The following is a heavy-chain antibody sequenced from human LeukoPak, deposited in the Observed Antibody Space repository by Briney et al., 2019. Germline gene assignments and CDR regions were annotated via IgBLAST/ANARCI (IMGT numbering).Heavy chain of an antibody. Sequence: SETLSLTCTVSGGSISSYYWSWIRQPPGKGLEWIGYIYYSGSTSYNPSLKSRVTISVDTSKNQFSLKLTSVTAADTAVYYCARRVPDSSGYYVDYWGQGTLVTVSS. D-gene: IGHD3-22*01. CDR1: GGSISSYY. CDR3: ARRVPDSSGYYVDY. V-gene: IGHV4-59*08. CDR2: IYYSGST. J-gene: IGHJ4*02.